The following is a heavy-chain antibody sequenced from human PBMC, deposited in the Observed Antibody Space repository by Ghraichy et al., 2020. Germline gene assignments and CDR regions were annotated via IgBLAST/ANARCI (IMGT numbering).Heavy chain of an antibody. D-gene: IGHD2-15*01. CDR2: ISGSGGST. V-gene: IGHV3-23*01. Sequence: GESLNISCAASGFTFSSYAMSWVRQAPGKGLEWVSAISGSGGSTYYADSVKGRFTISRDNSKNTLYLQMNSLRAEDTAVYYCVRTVVVAATIDYWGQGTLVTVSS. CDR3: VRTVVVAATIDY. CDR1: GFTFSSYA. J-gene: IGHJ4*02.